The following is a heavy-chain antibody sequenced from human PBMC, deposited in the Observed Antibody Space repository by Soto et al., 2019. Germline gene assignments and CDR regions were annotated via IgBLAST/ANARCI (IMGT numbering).Heavy chain of an antibody. D-gene: IGHD6-19*01. V-gene: IGHV1-2*02. Sequence: GASVKVSCKASGYSLRGNYIHWVRQTPGQGLEWMGWINPNSSGTVYAQKFQGRVTMTRDTSISTVYMGLTSLTSDDTAVYYCARSLYTSGLYYFDFWGQGTLVTVSP. CDR2: INPNSSGT. CDR1: GYSLRGNY. J-gene: IGHJ4*02. CDR3: ARSLYTSGLYYFDF.